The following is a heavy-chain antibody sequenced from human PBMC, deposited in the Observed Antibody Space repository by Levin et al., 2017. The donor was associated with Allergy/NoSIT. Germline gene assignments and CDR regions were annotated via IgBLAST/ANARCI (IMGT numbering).Heavy chain of an antibody. J-gene: IGHJ6*04. CDR2: IYYSGST. D-gene: IGHD4-11*01. CDR3: ARDRSQSPSPYYYYDGMDV. V-gene: IGHV4-30-4*01. Sequence: SETLSLTCTVSGGSISSGDYYWRGSRQPPGKGLEWIGYIYYSGSTYYNPSLKSRVTISVDTSKNQFSLKLSSVTAADTAVYYCARDRSQSPSPYYYYDGMDVWGKGTTVTVSA. CDR1: GGSISSGDYY.